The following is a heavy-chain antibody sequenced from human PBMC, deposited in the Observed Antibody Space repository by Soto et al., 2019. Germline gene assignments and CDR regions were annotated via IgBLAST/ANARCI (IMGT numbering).Heavy chain of an antibody. V-gene: IGHV3-30*18. Sequence: QVQLVESGGGEVQPGRSLTISCAASGFTFSTYGMHWVRQTPGKGLEWVAVISYDGTNKFYSDSGKGRFTIYRDNFKNTLTLQMNSLRADDTAVYSCAKDLQSYGDYDYYCYGMDVWGLGTRVTVSS. J-gene: IGHJ6*02. D-gene: IGHD4-17*01. CDR3: AKDLQSYGDYDYYCYGMDV. CDR1: GFTFSTYG. CDR2: ISYDGTNK.